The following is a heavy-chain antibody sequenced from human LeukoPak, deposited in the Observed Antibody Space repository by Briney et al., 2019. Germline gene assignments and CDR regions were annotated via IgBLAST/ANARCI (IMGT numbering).Heavy chain of an antibody. D-gene: IGHD5-18*01. Sequence: PSETLSLTCAVYGGSFSGYYWSWIRQPPGKGLEWIGYIYYSGSTNYNPSLKSRVTISVDTSKNQFSLKLSSVTAADTAVYYCARSAVDTAMAETYYFDYWGQGTLVTVSS. CDR3: ARSAVDTAMAETYYFDY. CDR1: GGSFSGYY. J-gene: IGHJ4*02. CDR2: IYYSGST. V-gene: IGHV4-59*01.